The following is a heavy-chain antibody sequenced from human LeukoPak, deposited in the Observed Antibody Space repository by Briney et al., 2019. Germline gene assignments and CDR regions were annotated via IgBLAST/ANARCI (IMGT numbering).Heavy chain of an antibody. CDR1: GYTFTGYY. D-gene: IGHD4-17*01. CDR3: ARFDGDYEALGY. J-gene: IGHJ4*02. Sequence: ASVKVSCKASGYTFTGYYMHWVRQAPGQGLEWMGWINPNSGGTNYAQKFQGRVTMTRDTSISTAYMELSRLRSDDTAVYYCARFDGDYEALGYWGQGTLVTVSS. V-gene: IGHV1-2*02. CDR2: INPNSGGT.